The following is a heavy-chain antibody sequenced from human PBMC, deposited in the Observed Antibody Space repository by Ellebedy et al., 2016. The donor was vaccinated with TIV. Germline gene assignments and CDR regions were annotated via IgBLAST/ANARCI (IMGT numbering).Heavy chain of an antibody. D-gene: IGHD3-22*01. CDR1: GFTFRNYA. V-gene: IGHV3-30-3*01. J-gene: IGHJ4*02. CDR3: AKETWETSGYHIDY. Sequence: GESLKISCAASGFTFRNYALHWVRQSPGKGLERVALISSDGNNEFYADSAKGRFTISRDNSKNTLYLQMNSLRFEDTTVYYCAKETWETSGYHIDYWGQGTLVTVSS. CDR2: ISSDGNNE.